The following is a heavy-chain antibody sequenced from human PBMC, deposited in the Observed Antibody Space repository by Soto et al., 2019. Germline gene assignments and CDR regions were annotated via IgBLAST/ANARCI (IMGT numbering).Heavy chain of an antibody. CDR1: SGSISSSNW. J-gene: IGHJ4*02. CDR3: ARRATMVRGVILLDY. V-gene: IGHV4-4*02. Sequence: QVQLQESGPGLVKPSGTLSLTCAVSSGSISSSNWWSWVRQPPGKGLEWIGEIYHSGSTNYNPSLKSRVTISVDKSKNQCSLKLSSVTAADTAVYYCARRATMVRGVILLDYWGQGTLVTVSS. CDR2: IYHSGST. D-gene: IGHD3-10*01.